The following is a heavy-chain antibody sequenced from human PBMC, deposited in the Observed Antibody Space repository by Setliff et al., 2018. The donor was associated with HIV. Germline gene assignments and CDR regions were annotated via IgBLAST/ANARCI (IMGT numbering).Heavy chain of an antibody. CDR3: AASRGGRDTMIVVVIDAFDI. V-gene: IGHV1-58*01. Sequence: GASVQVSCQASGFTLTSSAVQWVRQARGQRLEWIGWIVVGSGNTNYAQKFQERVTITSNMSTSTAYMKLSSLRSEDTAVYYGAASRGGRDTMIVVVIDAFDIWGQGTMVTVSS. J-gene: IGHJ3*02. CDR2: IVVGSGNT. CDR1: GFTLTSSA. D-gene: IGHD3-22*01.